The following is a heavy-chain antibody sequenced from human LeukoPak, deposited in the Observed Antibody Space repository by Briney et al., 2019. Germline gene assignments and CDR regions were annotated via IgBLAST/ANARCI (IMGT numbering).Heavy chain of an antibody. CDR3: ARGGYPRDYYYYMDV. D-gene: IGHD2-2*01. CDR2: INPNSGGT. Sequence: ASVKVSCKASGYTFTGYYMHWVRQAPGQGLEWMGWINPNSGGTNYAQKFQGRVTMTRDKSISIAYMELSRLRSEDTAVYYCARGGYPRDYYYYMDVWGKGTTVTVSS. CDR1: GYTFTGYY. V-gene: IGHV1-2*02. J-gene: IGHJ6*03.